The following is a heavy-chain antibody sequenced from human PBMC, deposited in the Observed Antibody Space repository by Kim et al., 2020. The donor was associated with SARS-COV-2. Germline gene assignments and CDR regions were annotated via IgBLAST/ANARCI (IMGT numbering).Heavy chain of an antibody. CDR3: AKGDSSGWYGPLADY. V-gene: IGHV3-23*03. Sequence: GGSLRLSCAASGFTFSSYAMSWVRQAPGKGLEWVSVIYGGGSSTYSADSVKGRFTISRDNSKNTLYLQMNSLRAEDTAVYYCAKGDSSGWYGPLADYWGQGTLVTVSS. CDR2: IYGGGSST. J-gene: IGHJ4*02. D-gene: IGHD6-19*01. CDR1: GFTFSSYA.